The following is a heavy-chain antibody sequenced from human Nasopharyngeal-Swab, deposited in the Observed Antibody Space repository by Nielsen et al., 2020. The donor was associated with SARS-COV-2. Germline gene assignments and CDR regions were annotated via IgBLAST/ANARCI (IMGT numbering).Heavy chain of an antibody. D-gene: IGHD4-17*01. CDR3: ARWGMTTVTTGYFGY. Sequence: WIRQPPGKGLEWIGYIYYSGSTYYNPSLKSRVTISVDTSKNQFSLKLSSVTAADTAVYYCARWGMTTVTTGYFGYWGQGTLVTVSS. CDR2: IYYSGST. J-gene: IGHJ4*02. V-gene: IGHV4-31*02.